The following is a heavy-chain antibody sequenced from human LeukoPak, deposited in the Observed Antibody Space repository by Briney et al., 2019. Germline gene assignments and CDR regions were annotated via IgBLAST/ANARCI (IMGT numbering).Heavy chain of an antibody. D-gene: IGHD1-1*01. CDR1: GYTFTAYY. Sequence: EASVKVSCKASGYTFTAYYMHWVRQAPGQGLEWMGWINPNSGDTNFVQKFQGRVTMTRDTSISTVYMELSRLRSDDTAVYYCARADWSMLDYWGQGTLVTVSS. J-gene: IGHJ4*02. CDR3: ARADWSMLDY. V-gene: IGHV1-2*02. CDR2: INPNSGDT.